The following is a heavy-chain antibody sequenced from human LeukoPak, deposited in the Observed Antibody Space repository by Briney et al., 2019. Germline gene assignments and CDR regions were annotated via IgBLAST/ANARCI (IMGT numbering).Heavy chain of an antibody. Sequence: PSETLSLTCAVSGGSISSSNWWSWVRQPPGKGLEWIGEIYHSGSTYYNPSLKSRVTISVDRSKNQFSLKLSSVTAADTAVYYCARDRLEMETRDAFDIWGQGTMVTVSS. CDR3: ARDRLEMETRDAFDI. CDR2: IYHSGST. D-gene: IGHD5-24*01. J-gene: IGHJ3*02. V-gene: IGHV4-4*02. CDR1: GGSISSSNW.